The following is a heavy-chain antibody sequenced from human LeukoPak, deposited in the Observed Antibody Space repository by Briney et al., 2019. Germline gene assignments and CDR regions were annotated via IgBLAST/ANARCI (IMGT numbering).Heavy chain of an antibody. J-gene: IGHJ3*02. Sequence: PGGALRLSCAASGFTFSSYAMSWVRQAPGKGLEWVSAISGSGGSTYDADAVKGRFTISRDNSKNTLYQQMNSLRAEDTAVYYCAKDLGYCSRTSCPGAFDIWGQGTMVTVSS. CDR1: GFTFSSYA. D-gene: IGHD2-2*01. CDR2: ISGSGGST. CDR3: AKDLGYCSRTSCPGAFDI. V-gene: IGHV3-23*01.